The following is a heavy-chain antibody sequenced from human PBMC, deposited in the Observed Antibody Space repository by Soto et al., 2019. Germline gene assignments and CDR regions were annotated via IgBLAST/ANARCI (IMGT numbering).Heavy chain of an antibody. Sequence: QITLKESGPTLVKPTQTLTLTCTFSGFSLSATGVGVGWIRQPPEKALEWLALIYWDDDKLYSPSLKNRLTITKHTSKNQLVLTTTNTDPVDTATYFCAHRHGATSGTFDYWGQGARVTVSS. CDR1: GFSLSATGVG. CDR3: AHRHGATSGTFDY. V-gene: IGHV2-5*02. D-gene: IGHD1-26*01. CDR2: IYWDDDK. J-gene: IGHJ4*02.